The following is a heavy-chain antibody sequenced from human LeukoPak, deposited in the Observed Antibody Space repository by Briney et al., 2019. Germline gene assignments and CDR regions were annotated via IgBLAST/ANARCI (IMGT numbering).Heavy chain of an antibody. CDR3: ARGADSGYSSDN. J-gene: IGHJ4*02. Sequence: GGSLRLSCAASGFTFSSYEMHWVRQAPGKGLVWVSRINSDGRSTNYADSVKGRFTISRDNAENTLYLQMNSLRAEDTAVYYCARGADSGYSSDNWGQGTLVSVSS. D-gene: IGHD3-9*01. CDR2: INSDGRST. CDR1: GFTFSSYE. V-gene: IGHV3-74*01.